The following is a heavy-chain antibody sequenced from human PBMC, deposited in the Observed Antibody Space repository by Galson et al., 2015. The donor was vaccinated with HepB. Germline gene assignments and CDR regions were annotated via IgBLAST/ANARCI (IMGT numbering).Heavy chain of an antibody. D-gene: IGHD2-15*01. CDR3: AGTRIYCSGGSCYSVVDY. CDR2: IDPSDSYT. Sequence: QSGAEVKKPGESLRISCKGSGYSFTSYWISWVRQMPGKGLEWMGRIDPSDSYTNYSPSFQGHVTISADKSISTAYLQWGSLKASDTAMYYCAGTRIYCSGGSCYSVVDYWGQGTLVTVSS. J-gene: IGHJ4*02. CDR1: GYSFTSYW. V-gene: IGHV5-10-1*01.